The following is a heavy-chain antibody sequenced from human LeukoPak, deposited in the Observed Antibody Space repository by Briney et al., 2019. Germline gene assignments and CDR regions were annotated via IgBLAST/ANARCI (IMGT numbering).Heavy chain of an antibody. V-gene: IGHV3-33*01. CDR2: IWYDGSNK. CDR3: AREGSTSKSFLN. Sequence: GRSLRLSCAASGFTFSSYGMHWVRQAPGKGLEWVAVIWYDGSNKYYADSVKGRFTISRDNSKNTLYLQMNSLRAEDTAVYYCAREGSTSKSFLNWGQGTLVTVSS. D-gene: IGHD2-2*01. CDR1: GFTFSSYG. J-gene: IGHJ4*02.